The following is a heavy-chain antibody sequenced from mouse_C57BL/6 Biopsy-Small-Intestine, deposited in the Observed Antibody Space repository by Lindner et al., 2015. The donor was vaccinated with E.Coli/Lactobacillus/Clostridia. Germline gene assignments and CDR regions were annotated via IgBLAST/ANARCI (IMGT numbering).Heavy chain of an antibody. CDR2: INAGNGDT. CDR3: AREYGILTGPEPY. CDR1: GYTFTSYA. V-gene: IGHV1-53*01. J-gene: IGHJ4*01. Sequence: SVKVSCKASGYTFTSYAMHWVRQAPGQRLEWMGWINAGNGDTKYSQKFQGRVTFSRDTSASTAYMEMSSLTSEDTAVYYCAREYGILTGPEPYWGQGTLVTVSS. D-gene: IGHD2-1*01.